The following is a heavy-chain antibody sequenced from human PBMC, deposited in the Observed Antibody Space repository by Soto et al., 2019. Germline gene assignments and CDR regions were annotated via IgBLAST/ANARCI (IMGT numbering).Heavy chain of an antibody. D-gene: IGHD1-20*01. CDR3: ARESTEITLFGMDV. V-gene: IGHV3-74*01. CDR2: INSDGSRT. Sequence: GGSLRLSYAASGFTFRNYWMYWVRQAPGKGLVWVSRINSDGSRTNYADSVKGRLSISRDNAKNTLYLQMNSLRAEDTVVYYCARESTEITLFGMDVWGQGTTVTVSS. J-gene: IGHJ6*02. CDR1: GFTFRNYW.